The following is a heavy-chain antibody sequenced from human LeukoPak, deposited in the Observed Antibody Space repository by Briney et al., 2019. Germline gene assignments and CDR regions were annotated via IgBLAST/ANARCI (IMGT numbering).Heavy chain of an antibody. CDR2: IYYSGST. V-gene: IGHV4-31*03. Sequence: SQTLSLTCTVSGGSISSGGYYWSWIRQHPGKGLEWVGYIYYSGSTYYNPSLKSRVTISVDTSKNQFSLKLSSVTAADTAVYYCARLYYYGSGSCYYYFDYWGQGTLVTVSS. D-gene: IGHD3-10*01. CDR1: GGSISSGGYY. J-gene: IGHJ4*02. CDR3: ARLYYYGSGSCYYYFDY.